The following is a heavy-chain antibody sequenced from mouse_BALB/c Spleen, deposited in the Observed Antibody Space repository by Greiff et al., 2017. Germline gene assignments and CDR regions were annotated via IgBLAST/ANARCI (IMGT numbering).Heavy chain of an antibody. V-gene: IGHV3-2*02. Sequence: VQLKESGPGLVKPSQSLSLTCTVTGYSITSDYAWNWIRQFPGNKLEWMGYISYSGSTSYNPSLKSRISITRDTSKNQFFLQLNSVTTEDTATYYCASYYGSSYFEVWGAGTTVTVSS. J-gene: IGHJ1*01. CDR2: ISYSGST. CDR3: ASYYGSSYFEV. D-gene: IGHD1-1*01. CDR1: GYSITSDYA.